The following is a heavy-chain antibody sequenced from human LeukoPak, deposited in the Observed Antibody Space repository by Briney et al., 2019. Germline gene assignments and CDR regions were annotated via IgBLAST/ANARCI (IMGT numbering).Heavy chain of an antibody. CDR3: ATETNGRHYDY. D-gene: IGHD1-14*01. CDR2: IGPTGSDR. CDR1: GLTFSTSG. J-gene: IGHJ4*02. Sequence: GGSLRLSSTASGLTFSTSGFNWVRQAPGKGLEWVASIGPTGSDRYHADSIKGRFTISRDNANNFLYLQMNSLRAEDTAVYYCATETNGRHYDYWGQGTLLTVSS. V-gene: IGHV3-21*06.